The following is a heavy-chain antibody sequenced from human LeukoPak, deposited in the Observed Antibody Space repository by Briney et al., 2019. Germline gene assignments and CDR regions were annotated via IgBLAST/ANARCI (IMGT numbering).Heavy chain of an antibody. V-gene: IGHV1-24*01. CDR1: GYTLTELS. J-gene: IGHJ1*01. Sequence: ASVKVSCKVSGYTLTELSMHWVRQAPGKGLEWMGGFDPEDGETIYAQKFQGRVTMTEDTSTDTAHMELSSLRSEDTAVYYCAWGFCSSTSCPEYFQHWGQGTLVTVSS. D-gene: IGHD2-2*01. CDR3: AWGFCSSTSCPEYFQH. CDR2: FDPEDGET.